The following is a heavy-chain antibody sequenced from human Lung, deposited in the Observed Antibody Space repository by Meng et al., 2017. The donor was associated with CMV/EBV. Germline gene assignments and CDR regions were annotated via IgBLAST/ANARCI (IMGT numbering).Heavy chain of an antibody. V-gene: IGHV4-4*02. Sequence: VQLRAPGPALVTPSETLSLTCAVSGDSITNHNWWAWVRQPPGKGLEWIGEIPHRGSSAYNPSLKSRVSMSIDKSKNQFSLKLTSVTAADTAVYHCLRRSGGSVWGQGTLVTVSS. D-gene: IGHD3-10*01. CDR1: GDSITNHNW. CDR3: LRRSGGSV. CDR2: IPHRGSS. J-gene: IGHJ1*01.